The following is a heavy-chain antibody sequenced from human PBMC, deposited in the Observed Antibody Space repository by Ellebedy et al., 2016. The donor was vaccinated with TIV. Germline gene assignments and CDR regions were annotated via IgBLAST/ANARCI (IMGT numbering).Heavy chain of an antibody. V-gene: IGHV4-34*01. CDR2: INQSGVI. D-gene: IGHD1-1*01. Sequence: MPSETLSLTCAVSGGSLRGYDWSWIRQPPGKGLEWIGEINQSGVINYDPSLKSRVTISADTSKNQVSLRLSSVSDADTAISFCAKGLGGLQLWFDPWGQGTLVTVSS. J-gene: IGHJ5*02. CDR3: AKGLGGLQLWFDP. CDR1: GGSLRGYD.